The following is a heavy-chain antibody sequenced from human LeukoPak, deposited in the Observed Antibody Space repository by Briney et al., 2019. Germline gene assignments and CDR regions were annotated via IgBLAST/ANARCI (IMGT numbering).Heavy chain of an antibody. CDR3: AGVRSGWSFDY. CDR1: GFTFSSYW. V-gene: IGHV3-7*01. D-gene: IGHD6-19*01. Sequence: GGTLRLSCAASGFTFSSYWMSWVRQAPGKGLEWVANIKQDGSEKYYVDSVKGRFTISRDNAKNSLYLQMNSLRAEDTAVYYCAGVRSGWSFDYWGQGTLVTVSS. CDR2: IKQDGSEK. J-gene: IGHJ4*02.